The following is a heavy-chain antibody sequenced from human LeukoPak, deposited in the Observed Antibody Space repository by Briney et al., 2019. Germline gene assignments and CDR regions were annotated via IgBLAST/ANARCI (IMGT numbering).Heavy chain of an antibody. CDR3: ARDDMVRGVLNYYYMDV. J-gene: IGHJ6*03. V-gene: IGHV1-2*02. Sequence: GASVKVSCKASGYTFTGYYMHWARQAPGQGLEWMGWINPNSGGTNYAQKFQGRVTMTRDTSISTAYMELSRLRSDDTAVYYCARDDMVRGVLNYYYMDVWGKGTTVTVSS. CDR1: GYTFTGYY. CDR2: INPNSGGT. D-gene: IGHD3-10*01.